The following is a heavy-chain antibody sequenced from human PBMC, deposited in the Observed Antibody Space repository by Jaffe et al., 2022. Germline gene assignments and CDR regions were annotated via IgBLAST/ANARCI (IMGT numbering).Heavy chain of an antibody. CDR3: ARHVCSSTSCYGYYYYMDV. J-gene: IGHJ6*03. D-gene: IGHD2-2*01. CDR1: GGSISSSSYY. CDR2: IYYSGST. Sequence: QLQLQESGPGLVKPSETLSLTCTVSGGSISSSSYYWGWIRQPPGKGLEWIGSIYYSGSTYYNPSLKSRVTISVDTSKNQFSLKLSSVTAADTAVYYCARHVCSSTSCYGYYYYMDVWGKGTTVTVSS. V-gene: IGHV4-39*01.